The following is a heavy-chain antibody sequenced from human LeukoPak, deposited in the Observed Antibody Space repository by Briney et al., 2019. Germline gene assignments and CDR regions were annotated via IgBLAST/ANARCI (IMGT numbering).Heavy chain of an antibody. D-gene: IGHD3-9*01. Sequence: SETLSLTCAVSGYSISSGYYWGWIRQPPGKGLEWSGSIYHSGSTYYNPSLKSRANISVDTSKNQFSLKLSSVTAADTAVYYCASLRYFDWLFLFDYWGQGTLVTVSS. CDR3: ASLRYFDWLFLFDY. CDR1: GYSISSGYY. V-gene: IGHV4-38-2*01. J-gene: IGHJ4*02. CDR2: IYHSGST.